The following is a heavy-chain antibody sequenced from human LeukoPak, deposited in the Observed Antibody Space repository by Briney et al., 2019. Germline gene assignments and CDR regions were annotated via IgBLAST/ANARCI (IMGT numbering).Heavy chain of an antibody. D-gene: IGHD4-11*01. V-gene: IGHV4-59*01. CDR2: IYYSGST. J-gene: IGHJ4*02. Sequence: PSETLSLTCIVSGGSISSYYWSWIRQPPGKGLEWIGYIYYSGSTNYKPSLKSRVTISVDTSKNQFSLKLSSVTAADTAVYYCARATTVTTLYYFDYWGQGTLVTVSS. CDR3: ARATTVTTLYYFDY. CDR1: GGSISSYY.